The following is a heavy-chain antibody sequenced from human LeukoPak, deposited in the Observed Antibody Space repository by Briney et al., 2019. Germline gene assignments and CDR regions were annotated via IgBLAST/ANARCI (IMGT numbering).Heavy chain of an antibody. CDR1: GGTFISYA. Sequence: SVKVSCKASGGTFISYAISWVRQAPGQGLEWMGGIIPIFGTANYAQKFQGRVTITADESTSTAYMELSSLRSEDTAVYYCAREGLNYYDSSGYPPNLDYWGQRTLVTVSS. V-gene: IGHV1-69*13. CDR2: IIPIFGTA. D-gene: IGHD3-22*01. J-gene: IGHJ4*02. CDR3: AREGLNYYDSSGYPPNLDY.